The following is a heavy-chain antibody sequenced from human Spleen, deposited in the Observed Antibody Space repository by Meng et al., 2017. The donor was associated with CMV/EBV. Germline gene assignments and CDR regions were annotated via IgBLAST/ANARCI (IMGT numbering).Heavy chain of an antibody. V-gene: IGHV3-30*04. CDR2: ISYDGSNK. J-gene: IGHJ4*02. CDR3: ARVRSGYNWNSFDY. D-gene: IGHD1-7*01. CDR1: GFIFSSYA. Sequence: GFIFSSYAMTWVRQAPGKGLEWVAVISYDGSNKYYADSVKGRFTISRDNSKNTLYLQMNSLRAEDTAVYYCARVRSGYNWNSFDYWGQGTLVTVSS.